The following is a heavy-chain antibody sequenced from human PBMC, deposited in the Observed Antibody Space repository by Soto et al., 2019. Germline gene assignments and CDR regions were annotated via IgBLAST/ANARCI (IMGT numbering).Heavy chain of an antibody. CDR3: VVVVRGVISIIFDP. J-gene: IGHJ5*02. CDR1: GFTFSSYW. V-gene: IGHV3-7*01. CDR2: IKQDGSEK. D-gene: IGHD3-10*01. Sequence: GGSLRLSCAASGFTFSSYWMSWVRQAPGKGLEWVANIKQDGSEKYYVDSVKGRFTISRDNAKNSLYLQMNSLRAEDTAVYYCVVVVRGVISIIFDPWGQGTLVTVSS.